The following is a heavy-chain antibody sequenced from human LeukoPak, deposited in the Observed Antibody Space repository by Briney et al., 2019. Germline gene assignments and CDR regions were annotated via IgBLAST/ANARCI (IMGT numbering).Heavy chain of an antibody. Sequence: GGSLRLSCATSGFTFGHYWMSWVRQAPGKGLEWVANIKEDGSETYYVDSVKGRFTISRDNAENSLYLEMNSLRVEDTAVYYCARIRKLGDGDDSGYRDAADWGQGTLVTVSS. D-gene: IGHD3-22*01. V-gene: IGHV3-7*01. CDR1: GFTFGHYW. J-gene: IGHJ4*02. CDR3: ARIRKLGDGDDSGYRDAAD. CDR2: IKEDGSET.